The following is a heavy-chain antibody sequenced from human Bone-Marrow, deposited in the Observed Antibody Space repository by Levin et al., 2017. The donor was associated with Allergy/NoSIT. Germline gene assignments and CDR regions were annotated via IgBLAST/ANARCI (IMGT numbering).Heavy chain of an antibody. J-gene: IGHJ5*02. CDR1: GASINSTNHY. CDR3: ARLADNWNVNWFDP. Sequence: GSLRLSCTVSGASINSTNHYWGWIRQPPGKGLEWIGTIYYNSYTYYNPSLKSRVTISKDTSKNQFSLKLSSVTADTAVYYCARLADNWNVNWFDPWGQGTLVTVSS. CDR2: IYYNSYT. D-gene: IGHD1-20*01. V-gene: IGHV4-39*07.